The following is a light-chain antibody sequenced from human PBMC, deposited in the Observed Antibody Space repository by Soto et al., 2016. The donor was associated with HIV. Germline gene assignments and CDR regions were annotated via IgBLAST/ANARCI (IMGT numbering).Light chain of an antibody. Sequence: DIQMTQSPSTLSASVGDRVTITCRASQDITTWLAWYQQKPGKPPNLLIYKASNLQNGVPSRFSGSGSGTEFTLSINSLQPDDFATYYCQQYYTYTFGQGTKVDIK. CDR2: KAS. CDR1: QDITTW. V-gene: IGKV1-5*03. J-gene: IGKJ1*01. CDR3: QQYYTYT.